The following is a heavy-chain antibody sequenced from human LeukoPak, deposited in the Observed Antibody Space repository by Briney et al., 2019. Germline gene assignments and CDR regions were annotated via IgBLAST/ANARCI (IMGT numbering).Heavy chain of an antibody. D-gene: IGHD3-3*01. V-gene: IGHV1-46*01. CDR2: INPSGGST. Sequence: ASVKVSCKASGYTFTSYYMHWVRQAPGQGLEWMGIINPSGGSTSYAQKFQGRVTITRDTSASTAYMDLSSLRSEDTAMYYCARGAKDDFWSGYTLWGQGTTVIVSS. J-gene: IGHJ6*02. CDR3: ARGAKDDFWSGYTL. CDR1: GYTFTSYY.